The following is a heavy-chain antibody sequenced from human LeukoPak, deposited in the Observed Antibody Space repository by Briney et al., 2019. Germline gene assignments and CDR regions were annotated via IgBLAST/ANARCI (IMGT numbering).Heavy chain of an antibody. CDR3: AKKYYYDSSGYYRENDY. V-gene: IGHV3-23*01. D-gene: IGHD3-22*01. J-gene: IGHJ4*02. Sequence: PGGSLRLSCAASGFTFSSYAMRWVRQAPGKGLEWVSAISGSGGSTYYADSVKGRFTISRDNSKNTLYLQMNSLRADDTPLYYCAKKYYYDSSGYYRENDYWGQGTLVTVSS. CDR2: ISGSGGST. CDR1: GFTFSSYA.